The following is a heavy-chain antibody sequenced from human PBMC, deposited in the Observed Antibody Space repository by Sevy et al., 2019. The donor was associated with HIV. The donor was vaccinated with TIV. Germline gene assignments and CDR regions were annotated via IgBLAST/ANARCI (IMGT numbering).Heavy chain of an antibody. J-gene: IGHJ6*02. CDR3: ARDGARITMVQGVMAYYHGMDV. CDR1: GFTFSTYS. D-gene: IGHD3-10*01. CDR2: ISSSSNYI. Sequence: GGSLTLSCAASGFTFSTYSMNWVRQAPGKGLEWVSSISSSSNYIYYADSLKGRFTISRDNAKNSLYLQMNSLRADDTAVYYCARDGARITMVQGVMAYYHGMDVWGQGTTVTVSS. V-gene: IGHV3-21*01.